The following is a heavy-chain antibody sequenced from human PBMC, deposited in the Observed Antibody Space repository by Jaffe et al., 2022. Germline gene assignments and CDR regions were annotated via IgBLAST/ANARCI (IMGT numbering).Heavy chain of an antibody. CDR3: TTDQSRLIMLQGVTPLRYHFMDV. CDR2: IKRKSDGETT. CDR1: GFTFGDAS. Sequence: DVQLVESGGGLVKPGGSLKLSCAASGFTFGDASMNWVRQAPGKGLEWVGRIKRKSDGETTDYAAPVKGRFTISRDDSKNTLYLQVNSLKSEDSALYYCTTDQSRLIMLQGVTPLRYHFMDVWGKGTTVIVSS. J-gene: IGHJ6*03. V-gene: IGHV3-15*01. D-gene: IGHD3-16*01.